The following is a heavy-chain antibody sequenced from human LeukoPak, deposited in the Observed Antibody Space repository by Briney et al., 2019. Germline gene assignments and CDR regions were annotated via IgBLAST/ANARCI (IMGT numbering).Heavy chain of an antibody. CDR1: GFTFSSYD. CDR2: ISSSGSSI. CDR3: ARGPTYSGYGPLPFDY. J-gene: IGHJ4*02. D-gene: IGHD5-12*01. V-gene: IGHV3-48*03. Sequence: GGSLRLSCAASGFTFSSYDMNWVRQAPGKGLEWISYISSSGSSIYYADSVKGRFTISRDNAKNSLYLQMNSLRAEDTAVYYCARGPTYSGYGPLPFDYWGQGTLVTVSS.